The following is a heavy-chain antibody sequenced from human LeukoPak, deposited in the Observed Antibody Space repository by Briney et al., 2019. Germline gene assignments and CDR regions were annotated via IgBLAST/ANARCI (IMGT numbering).Heavy chain of an antibody. CDR1: GGSISSYY. J-gene: IGHJ4*02. CDR2: IYTSGST. V-gene: IGHV4-4*09. D-gene: IGHD3-16*01. CDR3: ARTTLEPYGWASAYYFDY. Sequence: SETLSLTCTVSGGSISSYYWSWIRQPPGKGLEWIGYIYTSGSTNYNPSLKSRVTISVDTSKNQFSLKLSSVTAADTAVYYCARTTLEPYGWASAYYFDYWGQGTLVTVSS.